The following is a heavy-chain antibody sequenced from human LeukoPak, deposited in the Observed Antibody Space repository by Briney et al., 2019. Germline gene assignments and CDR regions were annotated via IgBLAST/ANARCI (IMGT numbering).Heavy chain of an antibody. CDR2: ISGSGGST. J-gene: IGHJ4*02. D-gene: IGHD3-10*01. CDR3: AKYVPMVRGVPDY. Sequence: GASVKVSCKVSGYTLTELSMSWVRQAPGKGLEWVSAISGSGGSTYYADSVKGRFTISRDNSKNTLYLQMNSLRAEDTAVYYCAKYVPMVRGVPDYWGQGTLVTVSS. V-gene: IGHV3-23*01. CDR1: GYTLTELS.